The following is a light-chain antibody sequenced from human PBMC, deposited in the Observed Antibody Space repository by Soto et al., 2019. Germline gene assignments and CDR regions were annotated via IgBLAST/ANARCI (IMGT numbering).Light chain of an antibody. Sequence: AILMTQSPSSLSASTGDRVTITCRASQGISSYLAWYQQKPGKAPKLLIYAASTLQSGVPSRFSGSGSGTEFTLTISSLQPDDFATYYCQHYNSYSDAFGQGTKVELK. J-gene: IGKJ1*01. V-gene: IGKV1-8*01. CDR1: QGISSY. CDR2: AAS. CDR3: QHYNSYSDA.